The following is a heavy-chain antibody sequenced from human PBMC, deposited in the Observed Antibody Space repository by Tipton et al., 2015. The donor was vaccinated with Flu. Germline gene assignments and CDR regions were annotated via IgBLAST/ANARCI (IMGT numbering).Heavy chain of an antibody. D-gene: IGHD2-15*01. J-gene: IGHJ6*02. V-gene: IGHV4-59*01. CDR3: ARDTFRYCSGASCLSDYYYYGMDV. Sequence: TLSLTCTVSGASINNYYWSWIRQPPGKGLEWIGYIYYSGNTNYNPSLKSRVTMSLDASKSHFSLKLSSVTAADTAMYYCARDTFRYCSGASCLSDYYYYGMDVWGQGTTVTVSS. CDR2: IYYSGNT. CDR1: GASINNYY.